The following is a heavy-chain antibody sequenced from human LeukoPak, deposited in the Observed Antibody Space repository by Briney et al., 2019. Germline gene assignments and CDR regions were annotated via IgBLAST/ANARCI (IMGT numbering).Heavy chain of an antibody. Sequence: GGSLRLSCAASGFTVSSNYMSWVRQAPGKGLEWVSVIYSGGSTYYADSVTGRFTISRDNSKNKLYLQMNRLSVEDTAVYYCAREGWADKCQSGYYYMDVWGKGTTVTVSS. D-gene: IGHD5/OR15-5a*01. V-gene: IGHV3-53*01. J-gene: IGHJ6*03. CDR3: AREGWADKCQSGYYYMDV. CDR1: GFTVSSNY. CDR2: IYSGGST.